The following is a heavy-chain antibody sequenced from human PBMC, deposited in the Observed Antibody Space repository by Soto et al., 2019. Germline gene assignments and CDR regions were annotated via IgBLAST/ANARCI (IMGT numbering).Heavy chain of an antibody. CDR3: ARGSLY. J-gene: IGHJ4*01. V-gene: IGHV3-66*01. CDR2: IYSADNT. CDR1: GLSVSSND. Sequence: QPGGSLRLSCAASGLSVSSNDMSWVRQAPGKGLGCVSIIYSADNTFYVDSVKGRFIISRDNSKNTVYLQMNSLRADDTAVYYCARGSLYWGQGTLVTVSS.